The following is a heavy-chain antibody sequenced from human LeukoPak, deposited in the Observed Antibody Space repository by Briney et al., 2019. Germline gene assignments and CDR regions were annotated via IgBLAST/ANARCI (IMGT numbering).Heavy chain of an antibody. D-gene: IGHD3-10*01. Sequence: GGSLRLSCAASGFTFSSYGMHWVRQAPGKGLEWVAVIWYDGSNKYYADSVKGRFTISRDNSKNTLYLQMNSLRAEDTAVYYCAKDIFTMVRGVFDYWGQGTLVTVSS. V-gene: IGHV3-33*03. J-gene: IGHJ4*02. CDR1: GFTFSSYG. CDR3: AKDIFTMVRGVFDY. CDR2: IWYDGSNK.